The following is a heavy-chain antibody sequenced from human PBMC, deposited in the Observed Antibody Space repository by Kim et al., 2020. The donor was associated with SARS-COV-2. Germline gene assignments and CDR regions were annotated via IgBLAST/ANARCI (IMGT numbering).Heavy chain of an antibody. CDR3: ARGARSSSWYSYIWFDP. J-gene: IGHJ5*02. CDR1: GGSFSGYY. D-gene: IGHD6-13*01. Sequence: SETLSLTCAVYGGSFSGYYWSWIRQPPGKGLEWIGEINHSGSTNYNPSLKSRVTISVDTSKNQFSLKLSSVTAADTAVYYCARGARSSSWYSYIWFDPWG. V-gene: IGHV4-34*01. CDR2: INHSGST.